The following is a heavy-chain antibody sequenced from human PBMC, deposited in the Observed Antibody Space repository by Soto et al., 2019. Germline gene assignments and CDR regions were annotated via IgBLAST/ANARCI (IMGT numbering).Heavy chain of an antibody. CDR3: ARRGGGYSSSSADCFDP. Sequence: SVKVSCKASGGTFSSYAISWVRQAPGQGLEWMGGIIPIFGTANYAQKFQGRVTITADESTSTAYMELSSLRSEDTAVYYCARRGGGYSSSSADCFDPWGQGTLVTVSS. D-gene: IGHD6-6*01. J-gene: IGHJ5*02. CDR1: GGTFSSYA. V-gene: IGHV1-69*13. CDR2: IIPIFGTA.